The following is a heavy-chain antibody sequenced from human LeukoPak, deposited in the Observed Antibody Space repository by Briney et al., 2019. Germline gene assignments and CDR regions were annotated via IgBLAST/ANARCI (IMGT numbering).Heavy chain of an antibody. V-gene: IGHV4-4*07. CDR3: ARESTLAGTARYLDS. J-gene: IGHJ4*02. CDR1: GGSISSYY. Sequence: SETLSLTCTVSGGSISSYYWTWVRQPAGKGLEWIGRIYTSGSTNYSPSLKSRVTMSVDTSKNEFSLKLNSATAADTAVYYCARESTLAGTARYLDSWGQGTLVTVSS. CDR2: IYTSGST. D-gene: IGHD6-13*01.